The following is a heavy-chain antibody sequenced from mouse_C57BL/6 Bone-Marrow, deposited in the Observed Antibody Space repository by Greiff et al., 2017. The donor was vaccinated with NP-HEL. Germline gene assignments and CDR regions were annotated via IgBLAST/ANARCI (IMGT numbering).Heavy chain of an antibody. V-gene: IGHV14-3*01. CDR2: IDPANGNT. D-gene: IGHD1-1*01. CDR3: ARSFYYYGSSYPWYFDV. CDR1: GFNIKNTY. J-gene: IGHJ1*03. Sequence: VQLQQSVAELVRPGASVTLSCTASGFNIKNTYMHWVKQRPEQGLEWIGRIDPANGNTKYAPQFQGKATITADTSSNTAYLQLSSLTSEDTAIYYCARSFYYYGSSYPWYFDVWGTGTTVTVSS.